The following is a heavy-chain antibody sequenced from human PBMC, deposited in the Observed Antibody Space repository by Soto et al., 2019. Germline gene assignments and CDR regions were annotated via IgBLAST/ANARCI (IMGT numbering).Heavy chain of an antibody. CDR1: GFTFSSYS. Sequence: LRLSCAASGFTFSSYSMNWVRQAPGKGLEWVSYISSSSSTIYYADSVKGRFTISRDNAKNSLYLQMNSLRDEDTAVYYCARENYGDYLNWFDPWGQGTLVTVSS. D-gene: IGHD4-17*01. V-gene: IGHV3-48*02. CDR2: ISSSSSTI. CDR3: ARENYGDYLNWFDP. J-gene: IGHJ5*02.